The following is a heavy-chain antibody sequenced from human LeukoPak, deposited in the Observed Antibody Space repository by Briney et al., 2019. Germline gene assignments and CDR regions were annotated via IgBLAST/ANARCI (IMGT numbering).Heavy chain of an antibody. CDR3: ARDDEEATMVRGVIVSYYYGMDV. J-gene: IGHJ6*02. V-gene: IGHV4-4*07. CDR1: GGSISSYY. CDR2: IYTSGST. D-gene: IGHD3-10*01. Sequence: SETLSLTCTVSGGSISSYYWSWIRQPAGKGLEWIGRIYTSGSTNYNPSLKSRVTMSVDTSKNQFSLKLSSVTAADTAVYYCARDDEEATMVRGVIVSYYYGMDVWGQGTTVTVSS.